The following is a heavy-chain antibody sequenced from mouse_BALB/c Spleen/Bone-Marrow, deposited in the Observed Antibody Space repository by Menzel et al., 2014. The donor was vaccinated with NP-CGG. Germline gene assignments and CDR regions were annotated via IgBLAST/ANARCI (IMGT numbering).Heavy chain of an antibody. CDR2: IYPGNVNT. V-gene: IGHV1S56*01. CDR1: GCTFTSYY. Sequence: QVQLQQSGPELVKPGASVRISCKASGCTFTSYYIHWVKQRPGQGLEWIGWIYPGNVNTKYNEKFKGKATLTADKSSSTAYMQLSSLTSEDSAVYFCARERRSRAMDYWGQGTSVTVSS. J-gene: IGHJ4*01. CDR3: ARERRSRAMDY.